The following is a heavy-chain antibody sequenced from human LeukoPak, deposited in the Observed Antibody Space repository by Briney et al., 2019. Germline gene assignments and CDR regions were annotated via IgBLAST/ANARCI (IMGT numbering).Heavy chain of an antibody. CDR3: AKAARRDSYGKNHFDY. Sequence: PGGSLRLSCAASGFTFSSYGMSWVRQAPGKGLEWVSAISGSGGSTYYADSVKGRFTISRDNSKNTLYLQMNSLRAEDTAVYYCAKAARRDSYGKNHFDYWGQGTLVTVSS. J-gene: IGHJ4*02. CDR1: GFTFSSYG. CDR2: ISGSGGST. D-gene: IGHD5-18*01. V-gene: IGHV3-23*01.